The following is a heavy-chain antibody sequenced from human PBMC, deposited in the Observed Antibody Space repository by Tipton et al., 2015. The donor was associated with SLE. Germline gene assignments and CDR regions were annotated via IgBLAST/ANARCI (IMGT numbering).Heavy chain of an antibody. D-gene: IGHD3-10*01. CDR2: IHYSGTP. CDR1: GGSISSSSYY. J-gene: IGHJ6*02. Sequence: TLSLTCTVSGGSISSSSYYWSWIRQHPGKGLEWIGYIHYSGTPYYNPSLKSRVTISVDTSKNQFSLKLSSVTAADTAVYYCARGGGSYGSGSYYPMDVWGQGTTVTVSS. CDR3: ARGGGSYGSGSYYPMDV. V-gene: IGHV4-31*03.